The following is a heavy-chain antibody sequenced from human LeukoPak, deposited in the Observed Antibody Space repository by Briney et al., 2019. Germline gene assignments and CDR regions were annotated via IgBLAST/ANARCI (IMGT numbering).Heavy chain of an antibody. CDR3: AREMLEQQLVLDY. Sequence: SETLSLTCAVYGGSFSGYYWSWIRQPPGKGLEWIGEINHSGSTNYNPSLKSRVTISVDTFKNQFSLKLSSVTAADTAVYYCAREMLEQQLVLDYWGQGTLVTVSS. CDR1: GGSFSGYY. CDR2: INHSGST. D-gene: IGHD6-13*01. V-gene: IGHV4-34*01. J-gene: IGHJ4*02.